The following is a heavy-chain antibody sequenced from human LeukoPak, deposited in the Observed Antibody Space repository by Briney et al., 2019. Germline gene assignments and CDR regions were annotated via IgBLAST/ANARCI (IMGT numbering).Heavy chain of an antibody. J-gene: IGHJ4*02. CDR2: FKTKTDGGTA. CDR3: AAGRTRDY. V-gene: IGHV3-15*01. Sequence: GGSLRLSCAVSGFTFNNAWMTWVRQAPGKGLEWVGRFKTKTDGGTADYAAPVKGRFTISRDGSKNILYLQMDSLKTEDTAVYYCAAGRTRDYWGQGTLVTVSS. D-gene: IGHD1-26*01. CDR1: GFTFNNAW.